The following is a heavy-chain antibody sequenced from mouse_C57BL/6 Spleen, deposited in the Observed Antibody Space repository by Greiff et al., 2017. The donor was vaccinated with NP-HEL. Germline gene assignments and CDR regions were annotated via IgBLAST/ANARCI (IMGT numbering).Heavy chain of an antibody. V-gene: IGHV3-6*01. CDR3: ATDWDY. D-gene: IGHD2-13*01. CDR2: ISYDGSN. J-gene: IGHJ2*01. CDR1: GYSITSGYY. Sequence: EVQLVEPGPGLVKPSQSLSLTCSVTGYSITSGYYWNWIRQFPGNKLEWMGYISYDGSNNYNPSLKNRISITRDTSKNQFFLKLNSVTTEDTATYYCATDWDYWGQGTTLTVSS.